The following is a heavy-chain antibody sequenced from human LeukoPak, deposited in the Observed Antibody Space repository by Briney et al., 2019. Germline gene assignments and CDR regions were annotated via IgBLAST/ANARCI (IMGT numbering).Heavy chain of an antibody. J-gene: IGHJ3*02. V-gene: IGHV3-30*03. D-gene: IGHD6-19*01. CDR2: ISYDGSNK. CDR3: ARYGNGAWLAHYSFDI. CDR1: GFTFSSYS. Sequence: GRSLRLSCAASGFTFSSYSMNWVRQAPGKGLEWVAVISYDGSNKYYADSVKGRFTISRDNAKNSLYLQMNNLRAEDTAVYYCARYGNGAWLAHYSFDIWGQGTMVTVSS.